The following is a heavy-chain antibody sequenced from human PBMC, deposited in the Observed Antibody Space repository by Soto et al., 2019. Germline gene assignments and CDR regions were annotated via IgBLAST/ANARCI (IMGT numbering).Heavy chain of an antibody. D-gene: IGHD3-22*01. CDR3: ARSHSSCYYFDD. Sequence: PSETLSLTCTVSGGSISNYYWNWIRQPPGKGLEWIGYIYYTGSTNYNPSLKSRVTMSVDMSKNQFSLRLSSVAAADTAVYFCARSHSSCYYFDDWGQGALVTSPQ. CDR2: IYYTGST. J-gene: IGHJ4*02. CDR1: GGSISNYY. V-gene: IGHV4-59*12.